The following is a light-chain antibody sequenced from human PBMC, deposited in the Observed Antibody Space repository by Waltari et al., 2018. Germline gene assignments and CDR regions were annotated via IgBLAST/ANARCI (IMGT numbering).Light chain of an antibody. J-gene: IGKJ4*01. V-gene: IGKV3-11*01. CDR2: DAS. Sequence: EIVLTQSPAPFPLSPGERATLSCRASQSVSSYLAWYQQKPGQAPRLLIYDASNRATGIPARFSGSGSGTDFTLTISSLQPEDFAVYYCQQRNNWPPLTFGEGTKVEIK. CDR1: QSVSSY. CDR3: QQRNNWPPLT.